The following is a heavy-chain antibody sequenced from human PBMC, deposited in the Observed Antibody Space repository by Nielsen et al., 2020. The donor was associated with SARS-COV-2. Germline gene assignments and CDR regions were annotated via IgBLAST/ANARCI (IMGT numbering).Heavy chain of an antibody. J-gene: IGHJ6*02. CDR3: ARAQYYYGSGGDYGMDV. D-gene: IGHD3-10*01. CDR1: GYTFTSYG. CDR2: ISAYNGNT. V-gene: IGHV1-18*01. Sequence: ASVKVSCKASGYTFTSYGISWVRQAPGQGLEWMGWISAYNGNTNYAQKLQGRVTMTTDTSTSTAYMELRSLRSDDTAVYYCARAQYYYGSGGDYGMDVWGQGTTVTVSS.